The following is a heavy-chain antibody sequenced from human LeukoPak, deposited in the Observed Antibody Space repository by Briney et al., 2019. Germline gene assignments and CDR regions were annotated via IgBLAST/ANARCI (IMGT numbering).Heavy chain of an antibody. CDR2: ISGSGGST. Sequence: PGGSLRLSCAASGFTVSSNYMSWVRQAPGKGLEWVSAISGSGGSTYYADSVRGRFTISRDNSKNTLYLQMNSLRAEDTAVYYCARLRYFDWFRSHFDYWGQGTLVTVSS. CDR1: GFTVSSNY. D-gene: IGHD3-9*01. CDR3: ARLRYFDWFRSHFDY. V-gene: IGHV3-23*01. J-gene: IGHJ4*02.